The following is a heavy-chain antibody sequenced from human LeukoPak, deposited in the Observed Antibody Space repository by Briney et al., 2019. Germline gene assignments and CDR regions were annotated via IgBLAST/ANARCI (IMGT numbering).Heavy chain of an antibody. V-gene: IGHV3-48*03. J-gene: IGHJ6*02. D-gene: IGHD2-15*01. CDR1: GFTFSSYE. CDR2: ISSSGSTI. Sequence: GGSLRLSCAASGFTFSSYEMNWVRRAPGKGLEWVSYISSSGSTIYYADSVKGRFTISRDNAKNSLYLQMNSLRAEDTAVYYCARDNLVVVAATWWDYYYYGMDVWGQGTTVTVSS. CDR3: ARDNLVVVAATWWDYYYYGMDV.